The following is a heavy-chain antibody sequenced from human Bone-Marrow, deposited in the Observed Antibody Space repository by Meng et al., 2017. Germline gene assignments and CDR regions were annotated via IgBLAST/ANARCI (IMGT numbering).Heavy chain of an antibody. D-gene: IGHD7-27*01. Sequence: SETLSLTCAISGDSVSSNNASWNWIRQSPSRGLEWLGRTYYRSKWFNDYAVSVKSRITINPDTSKNQFALQLNAVTPEDTAVYYCARAPHGTGDWDPQDYWGQGTLVTVSS. CDR3: ARAPHGTGDWDPQDY. J-gene: IGHJ4*02. CDR2: TYYRSKWFN. CDR1: GDSVSSNNAS. V-gene: IGHV6-1*01.